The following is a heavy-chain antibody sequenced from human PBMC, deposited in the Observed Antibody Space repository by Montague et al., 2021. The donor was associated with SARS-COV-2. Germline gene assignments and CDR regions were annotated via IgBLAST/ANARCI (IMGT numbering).Heavy chain of an antibody. CDR3: ARVYRWNDYCDY. D-gene: IGHD1-1*01. V-gene: IGHV4-30-2*01. CDR2: SGST. J-gene: IGHJ4*02. Sequence: SGSTSYNPSLKSRATISVDRTQNQFSLKLHSVTAADTAVDYCARVYRWNDYCDYWGQLTLVTVSS.